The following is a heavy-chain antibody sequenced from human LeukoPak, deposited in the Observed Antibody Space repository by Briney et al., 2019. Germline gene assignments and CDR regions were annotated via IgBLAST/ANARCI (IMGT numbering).Heavy chain of an antibody. V-gene: IGHV4-61*02. Sequence: SETLSLTCTVSGGSMSSGGFYWSWIRQPAGKGLEWIGRIYTSGSTNYNPSLKSRVTISVDTSKNQFSLKLSSVTAADTAVYYCARALGDYGDYHWFDPWGQGTLVTVSS. J-gene: IGHJ5*02. CDR1: GGSMSSGGFY. CDR3: ARALGDYGDYHWFDP. D-gene: IGHD4-17*01. CDR2: IYTSGST.